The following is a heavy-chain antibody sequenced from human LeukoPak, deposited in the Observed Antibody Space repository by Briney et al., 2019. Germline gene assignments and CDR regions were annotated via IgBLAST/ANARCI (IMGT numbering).Heavy chain of an antibody. CDR2: ITGSGSRT. J-gene: IGHJ4*02. D-gene: IGHD6-19*01. CDR3: AARPVADNPAPFDY. CDR1: GFTFSNYA. Sequence: GGSLRLSCAASGFTFSNYAMTWVRQPPGKGLECVSSITGSGSRTYSAASVKGRFTISRDSSKNTLFLQMNSLRADDTAVYYCAARPVADNPAPFDYWGQGTLVTVSS. V-gene: IGHV3-23*01.